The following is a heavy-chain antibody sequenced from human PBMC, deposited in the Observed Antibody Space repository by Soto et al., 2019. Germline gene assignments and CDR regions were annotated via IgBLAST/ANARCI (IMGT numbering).Heavy chain of an antibody. CDR2: IYYSGST. J-gene: IGHJ4*02. CDR1: GGSISSYY. CDR3: ASGHYYDSSGYSVDF. Sequence: SETLSLTCTVSGGSISSYYWSWIRQPPGKGLEWIGYIYYSGSTNYNPSLKSRVTISVDTSKNQFSLKLSSVTAADTAVYYCASGHYYDSSGYSVDFWGQGTLVTVSS. D-gene: IGHD3-22*01. V-gene: IGHV4-59*01.